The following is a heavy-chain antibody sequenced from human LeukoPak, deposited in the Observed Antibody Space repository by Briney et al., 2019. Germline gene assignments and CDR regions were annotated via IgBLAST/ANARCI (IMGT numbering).Heavy chain of an antibody. J-gene: IGHJ5*02. CDR1: GFTFSGYA. CDR2: ISRSGDNT. Sequence: GSLRLSCAASGFTFSGYAMSWVRQAPGKGLQWVSTISRSGDNTYYADSVKGRFTISRGNSKNTLYVQMNSLRAEDTAIYYCAKAGANWFDPWGQGTLVTVSS. V-gene: IGHV3-23*01. CDR3: AKAGANWFDP. D-gene: IGHD3-10*01.